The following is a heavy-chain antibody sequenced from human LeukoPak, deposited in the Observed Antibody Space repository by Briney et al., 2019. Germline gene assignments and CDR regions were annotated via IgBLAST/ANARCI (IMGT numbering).Heavy chain of an antibody. J-gene: IGHJ4*02. D-gene: IGHD3-9*01. Sequence: GGSLRLSCAASGFTFSGYAMSWVRQAPGKGLEWVSAISGSGGSTYYADSVKGRFTISRDDSKNTLYLQMNSLRAEDTAVYYCAKVRYFDWFVFDYWGQGTLVTVSS. CDR3: AKVRYFDWFVFDY. CDR2: ISGSGGST. CDR1: GFTFSGYA. V-gene: IGHV3-23*01.